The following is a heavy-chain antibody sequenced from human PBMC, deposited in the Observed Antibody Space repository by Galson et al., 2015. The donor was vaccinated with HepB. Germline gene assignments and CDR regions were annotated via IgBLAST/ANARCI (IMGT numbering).Heavy chain of an antibody. D-gene: IGHD6-19*01. CDR3: ARGGIAVAGTPWYYYGMDV. J-gene: IGHJ6*02. Sequence: ETLSLTCAVYGGSFSGYYWSWLRQPPGKGLEWIGEINHSGSTNYNPSLKSRVTISVDTSKNQFSLKLSSVTAADTAVYYCARGGIAVAGTPWYYYGMDVWGQGTTVTVSS. CDR2: INHSGST. CDR1: GGSFSGYY. V-gene: IGHV4-34*01.